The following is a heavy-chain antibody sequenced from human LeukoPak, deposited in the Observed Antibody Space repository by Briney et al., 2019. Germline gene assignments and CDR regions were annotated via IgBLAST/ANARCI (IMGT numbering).Heavy chain of an antibody. CDR2: IYHSGST. J-gene: IGHJ3*02. D-gene: IGHD3-22*01. Sequence: SETLSLTCTVSGYSISSGYYWGWIRQPPGKGLEWIGSIYHSGSTYYNPSLKSRVTISVDTSKNQFSLKLSSVTAADTAVYYCARSRTPYYYDSSGYTNDAFDIWGQGTMVTVSS. V-gene: IGHV4-38-2*02. CDR3: ARSRTPYYYDSSGYTNDAFDI. CDR1: GYSISSGYY.